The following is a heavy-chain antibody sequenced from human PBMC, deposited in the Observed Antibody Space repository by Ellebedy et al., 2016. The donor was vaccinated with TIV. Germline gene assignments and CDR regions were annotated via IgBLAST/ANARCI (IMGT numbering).Heavy chain of an antibody. J-gene: IGHJ4*02. CDR2: IRNKANSYGT. CDR3: TRVHLGATTRFLDY. Sequence: GESLKISCAASGFTFSDHYMDWVRQAPGMGLEWVGRIRNKANSYGTEYVASVRGRFLISRDDSKNSLYLKMNSLKTEDTAVYYCTRVHLGATTRFLDYWGQGTLVTVSS. CDR1: GFTFSDHY. V-gene: IGHV3-72*01. D-gene: IGHD1-26*01.